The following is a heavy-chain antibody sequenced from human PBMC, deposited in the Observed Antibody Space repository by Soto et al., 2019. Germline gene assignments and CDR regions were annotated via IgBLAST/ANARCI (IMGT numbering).Heavy chain of an antibody. CDR2: IYYSGST. J-gene: IGHJ4*02. Sequence: QVQLQESGPGLVKPSETLSLTCTVSGGSISSYYWSWIRQPPGKGLEWIGDIYYSGSTNYNPSLKSRVTISVDTSKNQFSLKLSSVTAADTAVYYCACSYSSGQNFDYWGQGTLVTVSS. D-gene: IGHD6-19*01. V-gene: IGHV4-59*01. CDR3: ACSYSSGQNFDY. CDR1: GGSISSYY.